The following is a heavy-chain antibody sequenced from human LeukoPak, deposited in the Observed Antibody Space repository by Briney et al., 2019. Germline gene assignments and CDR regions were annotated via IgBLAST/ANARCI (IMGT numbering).Heavy chain of an antibody. CDR1: GGSISNDY. CDR3: ARGDYYDGGGRNWFDP. J-gene: IGHJ5*02. CDR2: IFHSGST. Sequence: SETLSLTCTVSGGSISNDYWSWIRQPPGEGLEWIGYIFHSGSTNYNPSLKSRVTMSVDTSKNQFSLRLTSMTAADTAVYFCARGDYYDGGGRNWFDPWGQGTLVTVSS. V-gene: IGHV4-59*12. D-gene: IGHD3-16*01.